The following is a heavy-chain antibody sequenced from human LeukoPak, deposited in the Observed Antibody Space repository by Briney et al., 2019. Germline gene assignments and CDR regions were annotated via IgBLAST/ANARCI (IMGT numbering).Heavy chain of an antibody. Sequence: SETLSLTCTVSGGSISSYYWSWIRQPPGKGLEWIGYIYTSGSTNYNPSLKSRVTISVDTSKNQFSLKLSSVTAADTAVYYCARLRLSRFLEWSVDVWGKGTTVTVSS. CDR3: ARLRLSRFLEWSVDV. CDR1: GGSISSYY. V-gene: IGHV4-4*09. J-gene: IGHJ6*04. D-gene: IGHD3-3*01. CDR2: IYTSGST.